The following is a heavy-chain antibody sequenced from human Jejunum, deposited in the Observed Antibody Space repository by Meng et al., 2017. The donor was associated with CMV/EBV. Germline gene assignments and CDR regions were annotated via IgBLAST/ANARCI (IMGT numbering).Heavy chain of an antibody. CDR2: IHHSGTT. CDR1: SIRTVW. J-gene: IGHJ5*02. Sequence: SIRTVWWSWIRQFPGRGLEWIGYIHHSGTTNHNPSLRNRVIMSVDTSNNQFSLKLTSVTAADTAVYYCARDSYHYGSTTYNWFDPWGQGILVTVSS. CDR3: ARDSYHYGSTTYNWFDP. V-gene: IGHV4-59*01. D-gene: IGHD3-10*01.